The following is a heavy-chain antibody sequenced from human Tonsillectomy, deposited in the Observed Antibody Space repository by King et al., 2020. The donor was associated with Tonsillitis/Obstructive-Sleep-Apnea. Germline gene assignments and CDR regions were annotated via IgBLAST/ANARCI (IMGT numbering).Heavy chain of an antibody. J-gene: IGHJ5*02. D-gene: IGHD2-2*02. CDR2: IYPDDSDT. CDR3: ARRRDVVVPAAIAGWFDP. CDR1: RYSFSEYW. Sequence: VQLVESGAEVKKPGESLKISCKGSRYSFSEYWIAWVRQMPGKGLEWMGIIYPDDSDTRYSPSFQGQVTMSVDKSISTAYLQWSSLKASDTAIYYCARRRDVVVPAAIAGWFDPWGQGTLVTVSS. V-gene: IGHV5-51*01.